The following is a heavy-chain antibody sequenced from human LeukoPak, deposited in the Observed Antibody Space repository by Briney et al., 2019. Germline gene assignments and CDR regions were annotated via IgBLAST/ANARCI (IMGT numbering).Heavy chain of an antibody. D-gene: IGHD6-6*01. V-gene: IGHV4-61*02. CDR2: IYTSGST. CDR1: GGSISSGSYY. J-gene: IGHJ4*02. CDR3: ARQLVHVPAIDY. Sequence: SETLSLTCTVSGGSISSGSYYWSWIRQPAGKGLEWIGRIYTSGSTNYNPSLKSRVTISVDTSKNQFSLKLSSVTAADTAVYYCARQLVHVPAIDYWGQGTLVTVSS.